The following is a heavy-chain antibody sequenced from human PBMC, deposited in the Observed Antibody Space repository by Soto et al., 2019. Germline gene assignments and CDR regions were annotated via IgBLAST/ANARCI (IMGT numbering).Heavy chain of an antibody. CDR1: GFTFSNAW. Sequence: EVQLVESGGGLVKPGGSLRLSCAASGFTFSNAWMNWVRQAPGKGLEWVGRIKSKTDGGTTDYAAPVKGRFTISRDDSKNTLYLQMNSLKTEDTAVYYCTTRPRHSGSSWHYYYYGMDVWGQGTTVTVSS. D-gene: IGHD1-26*01. CDR3: TTRPRHSGSSWHYYYYGMDV. V-gene: IGHV3-15*07. CDR2: IKSKTDGGTT. J-gene: IGHJ6*02.